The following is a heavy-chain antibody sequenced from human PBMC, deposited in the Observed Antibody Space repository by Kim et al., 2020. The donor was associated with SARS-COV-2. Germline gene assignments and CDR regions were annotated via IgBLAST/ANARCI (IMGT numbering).Heavy chain of an antibody. CDR3: ARSKGSGSYFDY. Sequence: SETLSLTCTVSGGSISNYYWSWIRQPPGKGLEWIGYISYSGSTNYNPSLKSRVTISVDTSKNQFSLKLSSVTAADTAVYFCARSKGSGSYFDYWGQGTLVTVSS. CDR2: ISYSGST. CDR1: GGSISNYY. J-gene: IGHJ4*02. D-gene: IGHD6-19*01. V-gene: IGHV4-59*08.